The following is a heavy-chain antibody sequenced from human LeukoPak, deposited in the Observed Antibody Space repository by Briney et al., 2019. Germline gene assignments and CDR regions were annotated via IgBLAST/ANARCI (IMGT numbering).Heavy chain of an antibody. CDR2: IYHSGST. Sequence: SETLSLTCTVSGYSISSGYYWGWIRQPPGKGLEWIGSIYHSGSTYYNPSLKSRVTISVDTSTNQFSLKLSSVTAADTAVYYCARQRYYYGSGSPTYFDYWGQGTLVTVSS. J-gene: IGHJ4*02. CDR3: ARQRYYYGSGSPTYFDY. CDR1: GYSISSGYY. D-gene: IGHD3-10*01. V-gene: IGHV4-38-2*02.